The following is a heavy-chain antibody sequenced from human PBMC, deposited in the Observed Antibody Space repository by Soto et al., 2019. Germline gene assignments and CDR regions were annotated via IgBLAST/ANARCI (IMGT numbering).Heavy chain of an antibody. CDR3: ARGVTAGVDY. CDR1: GYSFTGLD. Sequence: GASVKGSCKASGYSFTGLDINWVRQTTGQGLEWMGWMQPSSGRTGYAQKFQGRVTMTRDTSINTAHMELSSLTSDDTAFYYCARGVTAGVDYWGQGTLVTVSS. CDR2: MQPSSGRT. D-gene: IGHD1-26*01. V-gene: IGHV1-8*01. J-gene: IGHJ4*02.